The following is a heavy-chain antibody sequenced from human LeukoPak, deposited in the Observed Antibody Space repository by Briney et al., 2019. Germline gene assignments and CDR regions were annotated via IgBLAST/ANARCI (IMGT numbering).Heavy chain of an antibody. V-gene: IGHV3-13*01. Sequence: GGSLRLSCAASGFTFSSYWMHWVRQATGKGLEGVSAIGTAGDTYYPGSVKGRFTISRENAKNSLYLQMNSLRAGDTAVYYCATGPPYCSGGSCYSSWGQGTLVTVSS. CDR3: ATGPPYCSGGSCYSS. CDR2: IGTAGDT. CDR1: GFTFSSYW. D-gene: IGHD2-15*01. J-gene: IGHJ5*02.